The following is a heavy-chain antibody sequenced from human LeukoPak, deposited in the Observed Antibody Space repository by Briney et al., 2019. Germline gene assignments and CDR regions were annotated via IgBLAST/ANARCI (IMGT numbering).Heavy chain of an antibody. CDR2: IYYSGST. Sequence: SETLSLTCTVSGGSTSSYYWSWIRQPPGKGLEWIGYIYYSGSTNYNPSLKGRVTISVDTSKNQFSLKLSSVTAADTAVYYCARPSREGYFDYWGQGTLVTVSS. V-gene: IGHV4-59*08. J-gene: IGHJ4*02. D-gene: IGHD2-2*01. CDR1: GGSTSSYY. CDR3: ARPSREGYFDY.